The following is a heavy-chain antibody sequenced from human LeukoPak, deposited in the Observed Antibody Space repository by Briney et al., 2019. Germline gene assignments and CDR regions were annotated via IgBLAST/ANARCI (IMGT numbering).Heavy chain of an antibody. J-gene: IGHJ3*02. CDR2: ISYSGSA. V-gene: IGHV4-59*12. D-gene: IGHD3-10*01. Sequence: SETLSLTCTVSGGSISSYYWSWIRQPPGNGLEWIGTISYSGSAYYNPSLKSRVTTSVDTSKNQFSLKLSSVTAADTAVYYCAREGITMVRGVRDAFDIWGQGTMVTVSS. CDR1: GGSISSYY. CDR3: AREGITMVRGVRDAFDI.